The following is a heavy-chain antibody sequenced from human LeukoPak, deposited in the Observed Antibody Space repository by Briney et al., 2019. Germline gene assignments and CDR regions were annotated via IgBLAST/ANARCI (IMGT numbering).Heavy chain of an antibody. V-gene: IGHV4-4*07. CDR2: IYTSGST. CDR1: GGSINSYY. Sequence: SETLSLTCTVSGGSINSYYWSWIRQPAGKGLEWIGRIYTSGSTNYNPSLESRVTISVDTSKNQFSLNLSSVTAADTAVYYCAGGVTIVRGTSKHFDYWGQGTLVTVSS. J-gene: IGHJ4*02. CDR3: AGGVTIVRGTSKHFDY. D-gene: IGHD3-10*01.